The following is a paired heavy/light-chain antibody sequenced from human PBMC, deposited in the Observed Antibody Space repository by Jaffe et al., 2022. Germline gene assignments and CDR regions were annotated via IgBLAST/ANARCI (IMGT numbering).Heavy chain of an antibody. V-gene: IGHV4-39*01. Sequence: QLQLQESGPGLVKPSETLSLTCIVSGASISSDVYYWGWFRQPPGKGLEWIGSIYYSGSTYYNPSLKSRVTVFVDTSKNQFSLKLSSVTAADTAVYYCAVSKDYYYYYMDVWGKGSTVTVSS. CDR3: AVSKDYYYYYMDV. J-gene: IGHJ6*03. CDR1: GASISSDVYY. CDR2: IYYSGST.
Light chain of an antibody. V-gene: IGLV2-14*03. J-gene: IGLJ1*01. Sequence: QSALTQPASVSGSPGQSITISCTGTSIDIGAYNYVSWYQQHPGRAPKLMIYDVSNRPSGVSDRFSGSKSGNTASLTISGLQAEDEADYYCSSYTTSNTVDVFGTGTKVTVL. CDR2: DVS. CDR1: SIDIGAYNY. CDR3: SSYTTSNTVDV.